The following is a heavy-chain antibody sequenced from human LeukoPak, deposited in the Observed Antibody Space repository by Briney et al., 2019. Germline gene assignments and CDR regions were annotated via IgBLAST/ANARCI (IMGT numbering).Heavy chain of an antibody. Sequence: PGGSLRLSCAASGFTFSSYEMNWVRQAPGKGLEWVSYISSSGSTIYYADSVKGRFTISRDNAKNSLYLQMNSLRVEDTALYYCTKDLRYYYADNHSEMDEHDYWGQGTLVTVSS. J-gene: IGHJ4*02. CDR2: ISSSGSTI. V-gene: IGHV3-48*03. D-gene: IGHD4-23*01. CDR1: GFTFSSYE. CDR3: TKDLRYYYADNHSEMDEHDY.